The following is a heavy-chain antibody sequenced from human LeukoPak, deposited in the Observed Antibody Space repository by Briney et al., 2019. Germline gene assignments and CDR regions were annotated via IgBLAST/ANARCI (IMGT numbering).Heavy chain of an antibody. V-gene: IGHV3-15*05. CDR1: GFTFSNAW. Sequence: PGGSLRLSCAASGFTFSNAWMSWVRQAPGKGLEWVGRIKSKTDGGTTGYGAPVKGRFTISRDDSKDIVYLQMNSLKTEDTAVYYCATDLSPTSGATLYNYFDPWGQGTLVTVSS. D-gene: IGHD1-1*01. J-gene: IGHJ5*02. CDR2: IKSKTDGGTT. CDR3: ATDLSPTSGATLYNYFDP.